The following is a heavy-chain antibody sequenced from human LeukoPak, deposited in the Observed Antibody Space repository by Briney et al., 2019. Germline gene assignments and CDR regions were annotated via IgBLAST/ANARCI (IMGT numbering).Heavy chain of an antibody. D-gene: IGHD3-22*01. J-gene: IGHJ4*02. CDR2: ISGDGGGT. Sequence: GGSLRLSCAASGFTFDDYAMHWVRQAPGKGLEWVSLISGDGGGTYYADSVKGRFTISRDNSKNSLYLQMNSLRTEDTALYYCAKAQITYDSSGYYGGGIDYWGQGTLVTVSS. V-gene: IGHV3-43*02. CDR3: AKAQITYDSSGYYGGGIDY. CDR1: GFTFDDYA.